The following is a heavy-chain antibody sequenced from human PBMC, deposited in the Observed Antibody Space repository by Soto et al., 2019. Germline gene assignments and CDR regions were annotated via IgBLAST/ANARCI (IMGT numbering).Heavy chain of an antibody. D-gene: IGHD6-19*01. CDR1: GYSLSTYW. J-gene: IGHJ6*04. Sequence: PGESLKISCKGFGYSLSTYWVAWVRQMPGKGLEWRGIMHPGDFDTRYSPSFQGQVILSADKSINTAYLQWSSLKASDTAIYYCARQAGAMNNYFYPMDLWGKGPTVTVSS. V-gene: IGHV5-51*01. CDR3: ARQAGAMNNYFYPMDL. CDR2: MHPGDFDT.